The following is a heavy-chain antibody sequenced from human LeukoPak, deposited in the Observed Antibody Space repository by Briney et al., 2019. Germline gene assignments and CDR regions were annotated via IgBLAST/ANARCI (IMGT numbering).Heavy chain of an antibody. D-gene: IGHD3-22*01. Sequence: SGGSLRLSCAASGFTFSSYAMHWVRQAPGKGLEWVAVISYDGSNKYYADSVKGRFTISRDNSKNTLYLQMNSLRAEDTAVYYCARDLRDDSSGYYSAFDYWGQGTLVTVSS. CDR1: GFTFSSYA. CDR3: ARDLRDDSSGYYSAFDY. CDR2: ISYDGSNK. J-gene: IGHJ4*02. V-gene: IGHV3-30-3*01.